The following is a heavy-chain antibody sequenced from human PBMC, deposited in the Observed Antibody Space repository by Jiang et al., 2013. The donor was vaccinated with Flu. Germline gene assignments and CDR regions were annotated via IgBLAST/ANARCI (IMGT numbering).Heavy chain of an antibody. J-gene: IGHJ5*02. V-gene: IGHV1-69*01. D-gene: IGHD1-26*01. CDR2: IIPIFGTA. Sequence: KVSCKASGGTFSSYAISWVRQAPGQGLEWMGGIIPIFGTANYAQKFQGRVTITADESTSTAYMELSSLRSEDTAVYYCARVGAPGATGPGRFDPWGQGTLVTVSS. CDR3: ARVGAPGATGPGRFDP. CDR1: GGTFSSYA.